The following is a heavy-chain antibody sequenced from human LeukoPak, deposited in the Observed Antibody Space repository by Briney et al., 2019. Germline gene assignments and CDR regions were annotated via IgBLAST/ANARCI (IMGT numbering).Heavy chain of an antibody. CDR3: AKRGTGLLTFFDY. CDR1: GFTFSSYA. V-gene: IGHV3-23*01. J-gene: IGHJ4*02. Sequence: PGGSLRLSCAASGFTFSSYAMSWVRQAPGNGLEWVSAISGSGGSTYYADSVKGRFTISRDNSKNTLYLQMNSLRAEDTAVYYCAKRGTGLLTFFDYWGRGTLVTVSS. CDR2: ISGSGGST. D-gene: IGHD1-14*01.